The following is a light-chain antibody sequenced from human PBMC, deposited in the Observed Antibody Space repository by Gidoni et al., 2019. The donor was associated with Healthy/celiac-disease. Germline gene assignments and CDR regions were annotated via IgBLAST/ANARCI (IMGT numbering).Light chain of an antibody. CDR3: QVWDSSSDHPV. J-gene: IGLJ1*01. CDR1: KLGSKS. CDR2: YDS. Sequence: SYVLTQPTSVSVAPGKTARITCGGNKLGSKSVHWYQQKPGQAPELVIFYDSERPFGIPERFSGSNSGNTATLPISSVESGDEADYYCQVWDSSSDHPVFGTGTKVTXL. V-gene: IGLV3-21*04.